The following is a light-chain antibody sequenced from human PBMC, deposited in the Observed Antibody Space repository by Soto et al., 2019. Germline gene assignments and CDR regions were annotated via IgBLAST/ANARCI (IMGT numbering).Light chain of an antibody. CDR3: QQANSFPYT. V-gene: IGKV1-12*01. CDR2: AAS. J-gene: IGKJ2*01. CDR1: QGISSW. Sequence: DIKMTQSPSSVSASVGDRVTITCRASQGISSWLAWYQQKPGKAPKLLIYAASSLQSGVTSRFSGSGSGTDFTLTISSLXXXXXAXXXCQQANSFPYTFGQGTKLEIK.